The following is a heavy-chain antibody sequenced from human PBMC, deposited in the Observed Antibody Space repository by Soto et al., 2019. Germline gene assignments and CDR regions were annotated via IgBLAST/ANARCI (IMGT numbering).Heavy chain of an antibody. Sequence: ASVKVSCKASGGTFSSYTISWVRQATGQGLEWMGWMNPNSGNTGYAQKFQGRVTMTRNTSISTAYMELSSLRSEDTAVYYCARLYSSGWYGGWFDPWGQGTLVTVSS. CDR2: MNPNSGNT. CDR3: ARLYSSGWYGGWFDP. V-gene: IGHV1-8*02. D-gene: IGHD6-19*01. J-gene: IGHJ5*02. CDR1: GGTFSSYT.